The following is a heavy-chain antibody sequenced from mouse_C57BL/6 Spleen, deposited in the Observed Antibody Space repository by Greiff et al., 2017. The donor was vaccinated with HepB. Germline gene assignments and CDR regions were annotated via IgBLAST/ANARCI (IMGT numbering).Heavy chain of an antibody. J-gene: IGHJ1*03. CDR1: GYAFSSSW. CDR2: IYPGDGDT. D-gene: IGHD1-1*01. CDR3: ARPIATVVYWYFDV. Sequence: VQLQQSGAELVKPGASVKISCKASGYAFSSSWMHWVKQRPGKGLEWIGQIYPGDGDTNYNGKFKGKATLTADKSSSTAYMQLSSLTSEDSAVYFCARPIATVVYWYFDVWGTGTTVTVAS. V-gene: IGHV1-80*01.